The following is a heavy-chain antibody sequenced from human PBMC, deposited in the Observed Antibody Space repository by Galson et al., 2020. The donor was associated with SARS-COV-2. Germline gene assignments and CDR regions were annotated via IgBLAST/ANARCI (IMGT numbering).Heavy chain of an antibody. J-gene: IGHJ3*02. D-gene: IGHD7-27*01. CDR2: ISWNSGTI. CDR3: VKGSWGSPFDI. Sequence: SLKISCAASGFTIDKHSMHWVRQTPGKGLEWVSGISWNSGTIDYADSVKGRFTISRDNAKNSLYLQMNSLKAEDTALYYCVKGSWGSPFDIWGQGTMVTVSS. CDR1: GFTIDKHS. V-gene: IGHV3-9*01.